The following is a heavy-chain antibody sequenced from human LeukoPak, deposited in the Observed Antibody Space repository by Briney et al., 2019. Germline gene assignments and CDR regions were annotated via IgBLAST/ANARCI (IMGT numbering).Heavy chain of an antibody. J-gene: IGHJ4*02. V-gene: IGHV1-18*01. CDR1: GYTFSSYG. Sequence: ASVKVSCKASGYTFSSYGISWVRQAPGQGLEWMGWISAYNGNTNYAQKFQGRVTMSTDTSTSTAYMELGSLRSDDTAVYYCARVAYSSSPFDYWGQGTLVTVSS. D-gene: IGHD3-22*01. CDR3: ARVAYSSSPFDY. CDR2: ISAYNGNT.